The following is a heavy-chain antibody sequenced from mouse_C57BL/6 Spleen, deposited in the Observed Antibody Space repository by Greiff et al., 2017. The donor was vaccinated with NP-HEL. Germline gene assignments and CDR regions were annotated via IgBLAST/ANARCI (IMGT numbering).Heavy chain of an antibody. V-gene: IGHV1-80*01. CDR3: ARSDGSSPPWYFDV. Sequence: QVQLKQSGAELVKPGASVKISCKASGYAFSSYWMNWVKQRPGKGLEWIGQIYPGDGDTNYNGKFKGKATLTADKSSSTAYMQLSSLTSEDSAVYFCARSDGSSPPWYFDVWGTGTTVTVSS. CDR2: IYPGDGDT. D-gene: IGHD1-1*01. CDR1: GYAFSSYW. J-gene: IGHJ1*03.